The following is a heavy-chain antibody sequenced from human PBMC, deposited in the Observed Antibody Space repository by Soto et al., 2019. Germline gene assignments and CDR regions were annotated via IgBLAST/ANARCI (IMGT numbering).Heavy chain of an antibody. CDR1: GYTFSSYD. CDR2: MNPNSGDT. D-gene: IGHD3-10*01. Sequence: QVQLVQSGAEVKKPGASVKVSCKASGYTFSSYDINWVRQATGQGLEWMGWMNPNSGDTNYPQKFQGRVTMTRNTSIATAYMELCSLRSEDTAVYYCARGLKFTTPLVRGVNPYYYYYMDVWGEGTTVTVSS. V-gene: IGHV1-8*01. J-gene: IGHJ6*03. CDR3: ARGLKFTTPLVRGVNPYYYYYMDV.